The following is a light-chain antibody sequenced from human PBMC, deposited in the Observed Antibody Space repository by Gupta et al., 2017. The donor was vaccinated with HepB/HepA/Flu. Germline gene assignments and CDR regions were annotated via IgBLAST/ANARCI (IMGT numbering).Light chain of an antibody. CDR2: ATS. CDR1: QSINSY. Sequence: DIQMTQSPLFLSASVGDRVTLICRASQSINSYLNWYQQKVGTAPKLLIYATSTLQSGVPSRFSGSGYGTDFTLSISEVQPEDFATYYCQQTFTAPTTFGQGTKLDLK. J-gene: IGKJ2*01. V-gene: IGKV1-39*01. CDR3: QQTFTAPTT.